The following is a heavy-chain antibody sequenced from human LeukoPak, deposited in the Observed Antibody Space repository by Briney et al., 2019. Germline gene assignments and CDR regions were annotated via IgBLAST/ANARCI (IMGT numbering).Heavy chain of an antibody. CDR3: ATPTYYYDSSGYFYVPFGY. CDR2: ISGSAENT. V-gene: IGHV3-23*01. CDR1: RFTFTNYA. D-gene: IGHD3-22*01. Sequence: GGSLRLSCATSRFTFTNYAMTWVRQAPGKGLEWVSTISGSAENTYYADSVKGRFTISRDNSKNTLYLQMNSLRAEDTAVYYCATPTYYYDSSGYFYVPFGYWGQGTLVTVSS. J-gene: IGHJ4*02.